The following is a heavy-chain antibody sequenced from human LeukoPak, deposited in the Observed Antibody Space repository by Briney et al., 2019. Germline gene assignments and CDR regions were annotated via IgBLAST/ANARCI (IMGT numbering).Heavy chain of an antibody. CDR2: ISSNSSYM. CDR1: GFTFSSYI. Sequence: GGSLRLSCAASGFTFSSYIMNWVRQAPGKGLEWVSSISSNSSYMFYADSVKGRFTISRDNAKNSLYLQMNSLRAEDTAVYYCAREPVAKAFDYWGQGTLVTVSS. J-gene: IGHJ4*02. CDR3: AREPVAKAFDY. D-gene: IGHD6-19*01. V-gene: IGHV3-21*01.